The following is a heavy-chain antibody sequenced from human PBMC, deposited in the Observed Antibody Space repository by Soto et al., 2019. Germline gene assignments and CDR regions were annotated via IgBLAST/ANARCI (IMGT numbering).Heavy chain of an antibody. CDR1: GYTFTSYY. CDR2: INPSGGST. Sequence: GASVKVSCKASGYTFTSYYMHWVRQAPGQGLEWMGIINPSGGSTSYAQKFQGRVTMTRDTSTSTVYMELSSLRSEDTAVYYCARAGYYDILTASKFGYYYYYGMDVWGQGTTVTVSS. J-gene: IGHJ6*02. D-gene: IGHD3-9*01. CDR3: ARAGYYDILTASKFGYYYYYGMDV. V-gene: IGHV1-46*01.